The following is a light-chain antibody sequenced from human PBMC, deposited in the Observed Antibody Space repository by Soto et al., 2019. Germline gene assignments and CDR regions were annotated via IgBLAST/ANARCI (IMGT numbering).Light chain of an antibody. CDR2: KAS. CDR3: QQYTTYPYT. V-gene: IGKV1-5*03. J-gene: IGKJ2*01. Sequence: DIQMTQSPSTLSASVGDTVTIACRASQGLGRWLAWYQQKPGNAPRPLIYKASSLQRGVPSRFSGFGYGTEFTLTISSLQPEDFATYYCQQYTTYPYTFAQGTKLEIK. CDR1: QGLGRW.